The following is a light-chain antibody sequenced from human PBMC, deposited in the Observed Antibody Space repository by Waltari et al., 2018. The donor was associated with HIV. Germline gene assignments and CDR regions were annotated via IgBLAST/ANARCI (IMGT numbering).Light chain of an antibody. J-gene: IGKJ1*01. V-gene: IGKV4-1*01. Sequence: DIVMTQSPDSLAASLGERATINCTSSQSVLDSSNNKNYLAWYQQKPGQTPKLLIYWASTRESGVPDRFSGSGSGTDFTLTISSLQAEDVAVYYCQQYYSTPQTFGQGTKVEIK. CDR3: QQYYSTPQT. CDR1: QSVLDSSNNKNY. CDR2: WAS.